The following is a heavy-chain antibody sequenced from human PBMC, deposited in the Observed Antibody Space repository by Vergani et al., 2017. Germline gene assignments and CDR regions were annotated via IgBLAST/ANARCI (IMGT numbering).Heavy chain of an antibody. Sequence: QVQLQQWGAGLLKPSDTLSLTCAVYGGSFSGYYWRWIRQPPGRGLEWIGEINHSGSTNYNPAIKIRVTISVDTSKNQCSLKLNSVTAADTAVYYCAVAVQYADYYGMDVWGQGTTVTVSS. D-gene: IGHD4-17*01. CDR3: AVAVQYADYYGMDV. CDR1: GGSFSGYY. J-gene: IGHJ6*02. CDR2: INHSGST. V-gene: IGHV4-34*01.